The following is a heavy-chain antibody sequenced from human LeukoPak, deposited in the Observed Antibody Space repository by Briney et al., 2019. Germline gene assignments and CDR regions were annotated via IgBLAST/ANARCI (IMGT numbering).Heavy chain of an antibody. V-gene: IGHV3-21*01. CDR2: ISSSSSYI. CDR3: ARESYPYDFWSGPRPGYYYMDV. Sequence: GGSLRLSCAASGFTFSSYSMNWVRQAPGKGLEWVSSISSSSSYIYYADSVKGRFTISRDNAKNSLYLQMNSLRAEDTAVYYCARESYPYDFWSGPRPGYYYMDVWGKGTTVTVSS. D-gene: IGHD3-3*01. CDR1: GFTFSSYS. J-gene: IGHJ6*03.